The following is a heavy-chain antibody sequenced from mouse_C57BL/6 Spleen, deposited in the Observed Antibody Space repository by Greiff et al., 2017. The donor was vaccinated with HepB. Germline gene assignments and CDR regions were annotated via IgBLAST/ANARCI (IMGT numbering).Heavy chain of an antibody. Sequence: QVQLQQPGAELVKPGASVKLSCKASGYTFTSYWMHWVKQRPGQGLEWIGMIHPNSGSTNYNEKFKSKATLTVDKSSSTAYMQLSSLTSEDSAVYYCAREACDDYAMDYWGQGTSVTVSS. CDR1: GYTFTSYW. V-gene: IGHV1-64*01. CDR3: AREACDDYAMDY. CDR2: IHPNSGST. J-gene: IGHJ4*01.